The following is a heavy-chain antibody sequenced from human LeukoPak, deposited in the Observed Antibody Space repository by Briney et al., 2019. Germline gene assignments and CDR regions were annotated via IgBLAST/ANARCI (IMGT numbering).Heavy chain of an antibody. Sequence: PSETLSLTCTVSGGSISNYYWSWIRQPAGKGLEWIGRISASGNTNYNPSLKSRVTMSVDTSMNLFALRLSSVTAADTAVYYCARQGVATAIDYWGQGTLVTVSS. V-gene: IGHV4-4*07. CDR1: GGSISNYY. D-gene: IGHD2-21*02. CDR2: ISASGNT. J-gene: IGHJ4*02. CDR3: ARQGVATAIDY.